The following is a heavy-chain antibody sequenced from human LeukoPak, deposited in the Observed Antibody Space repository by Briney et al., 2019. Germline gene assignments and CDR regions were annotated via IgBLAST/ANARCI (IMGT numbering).Heavy chain of an antibody. CDR3: ARARHRFDSRGYYFDY. Sequence: PSGTLSLTCTVSGDSVNTINYFWGWLRQPPGKGLEWIATIDYSGSTYYNPSLKTRLTISVDTSKNQFSLKLASVTATDTAVFYCARARHRFDSRGYYFDYWGQGKPVTVSS. D-gene: IGHD3-22*01. CDR1: GDSVNTINYF. CDR2: IDYSGST. V-gene: IGHV4-39*01. J-gene: IGHJ4*02.